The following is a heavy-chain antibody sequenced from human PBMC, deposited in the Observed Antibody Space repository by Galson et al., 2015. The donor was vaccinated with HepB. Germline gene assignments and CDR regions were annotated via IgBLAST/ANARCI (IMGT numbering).Heavy chain of an antibody. CDR2: FESEDGGP. V-gene: IGHV1-24*01. CDR3: TSPRGGYDAFHI. CDR1: GHTLTELS. Sequence: SVKVSCKVSGHTLTELSMHWVRQAPGKGLEWMGTFESEDGGPVHAQQFQGRVTMTQDTATDTAYMELSSLRSEDTAVYYCTSPRGGYDAFHIWGQGTMVTVSS. J-gene: IGHJ3*02. D-gene: IGHD3-22*01.